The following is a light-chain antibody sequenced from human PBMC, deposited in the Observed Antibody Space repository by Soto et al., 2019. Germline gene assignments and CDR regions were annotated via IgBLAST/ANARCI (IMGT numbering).Light chain of an antibody. CDR2: DVS. V-gene: IGLV2-14*01. Sequence: QSVLTQPASVSGSPGQSITISCTGTSSDVGGYNYVSSYQQHPGKAPKLMIYDVSNRPSGVSNRFSGSKSGNTASLTISGLQAEDEADYYCRSYTSSTPYVFGTGTKVTVL. J-gene: IGLJ1*01. CDR3: RSYTSSTPYV. CDR1: SSDVGGYNY.